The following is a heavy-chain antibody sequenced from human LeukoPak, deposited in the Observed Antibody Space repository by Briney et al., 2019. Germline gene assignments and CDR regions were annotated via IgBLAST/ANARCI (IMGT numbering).Heavy chain of an antibody. CDR2: INWNGGNT. CDR3: ARVVSVAWSERRPGYYYMDV. V-gene: IGHV3-20*04. D-gene: IGHD1-1*01. J-gene: IGHJ6*03. Sequence: GGSLRLSCAASGFTFDDYGMSWVRQTPGKGLEWVSGINWNGGNTDYADSVKGRFTISRDNAKNSLYLQMNSLRAEDTAVYYCARVVSVAWSERRPGYYYMDVWGKGTTVTVSS. CDR1: GFTFDDYG.